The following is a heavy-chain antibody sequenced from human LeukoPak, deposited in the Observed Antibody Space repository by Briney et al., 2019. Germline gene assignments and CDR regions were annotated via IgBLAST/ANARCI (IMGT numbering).Heavy chain of an antibody. Sequence: SETLSRKGTVSGGSSSSSSYYWGGIRQRPGKGLEWIGSIYYSGRTYYNASIKSRVTISVDTSKNQFSLKLSSVTAADTAVYYCAMVSRFDYWGQGTLVTVSS. D-gene: IGHD5-18*01. CDR3: AMVSRFDY. CDR2: IYYSGRT. V-gene: IGHV4-39*01. CDR1: GGSSSSSSYY. J-gene: IGHJ4*02.